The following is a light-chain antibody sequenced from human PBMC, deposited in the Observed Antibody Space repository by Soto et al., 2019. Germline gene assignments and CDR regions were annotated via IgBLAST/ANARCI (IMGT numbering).Light chain of an antibody. J-gene: IGLJ1*01. V-gene: IGLV1-40*02. CDR2: ANS. Sequence: QSVVRQPPSVSGCPGLGGAISCTGISSNIGPGYDVHWYQQLPGTAPKLLIYANSNRPSGVPDRFSGSKSGTSASLAITGLQADDEADYYCQSYDSSLSGLYVFGTGTKVTVL. CDR1: SSNIGPGYD. CDR3: QSYDSSLSGLYV.